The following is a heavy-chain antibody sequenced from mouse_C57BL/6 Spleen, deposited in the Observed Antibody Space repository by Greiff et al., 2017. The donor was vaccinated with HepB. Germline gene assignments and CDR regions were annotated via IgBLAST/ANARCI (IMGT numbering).Heavy chain of an antibody. CDR3: ARMGDYEGFAY. V-gene: IGHV2-2*01. CDR2: IWSGGST. D-gene: IGHD2-4*01. CDR1: GFSLTSYG. J-gene: IGHJ3*01. Sequence: VQLQQSGPGLVQPSQCLSITCTASGFSLTSYGVHWVRQSPGKGLEWLGVIWSGGSTDYNAAFISRLSISKDKSKSQVFFKMNSLQADDTAIYYCARMGDYEGFAYWGQGTLVTVAA.